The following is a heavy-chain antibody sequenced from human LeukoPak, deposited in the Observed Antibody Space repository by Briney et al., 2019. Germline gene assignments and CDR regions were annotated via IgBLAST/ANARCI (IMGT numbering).Heavy chain of an antibody. CDR1: GGSFSGYY. Sequence: SETLSLTCAVYGGSFSGYYWSWIRQPPGKELEWIGEINHSGSTNYNPSLKSRVTISVDTSKNQFSLKLSSVTAADTAVYYCAGLGYCSSTSCYSFDYWGQGTLVTVSS. D-gene: IGHD2-2*02. CDR3: AGLGYCSSTSCYSFDY. J-gene: IGHJ4*02. V-gene: IGHV4-34*01. CDR2: INHSGST.